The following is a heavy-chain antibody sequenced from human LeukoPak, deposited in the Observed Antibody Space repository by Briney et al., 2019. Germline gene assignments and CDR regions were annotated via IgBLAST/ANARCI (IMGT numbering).Heavy chain of an antibody. CDR2: INPNSGGT. CDR1: GYTFTGYY. D-gene: IGHD3-22*01. CDR3: VSMGNYYDSSGYYY. V-gene: IGHV1-2*02. J-gene: IGHJ4*02. Sequence: RASVKVSCKASGYTFTGYYMHWMRQAPGQGLEWMGWINPNSGGTNYAQKFQGRVTMTRDTSISTAYMELSRLRSDDTAVYYCVSMGNYYDSSGYYYWGQGTLVTVSS.